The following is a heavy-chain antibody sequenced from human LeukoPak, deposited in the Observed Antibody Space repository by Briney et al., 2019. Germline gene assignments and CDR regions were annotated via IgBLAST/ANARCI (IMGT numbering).Heavy chain of an antibody. CDR1: GASFSAYF. J-gene: IGHJ4*02. CDR2: INHRGSS. CDR3: ARDSSFDGYCSAGACDAGYYDS. D-gene: IGHD2-15*01. Sequence: SETLSLTCAVYGASFSAYFCNWIRQAPGKPLEYIGEINHRGSSHYNPSLKTRVTLSVDASKNQFSLMLTSVTAADTALYFCARDSSFDGYCSAGACDAGYYDSWGQGTPVTVSS. V-gene: IGHV4-34*01.